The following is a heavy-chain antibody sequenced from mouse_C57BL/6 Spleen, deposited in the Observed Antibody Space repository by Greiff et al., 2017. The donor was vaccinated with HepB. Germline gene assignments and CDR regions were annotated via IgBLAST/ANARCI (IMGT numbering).Heavy chain of an antibody. CDR1: GYAFSSSW. J-gene: IGHJ3*01. CDR3: ASYSPFAY. D-gene: IGHD2-12*01. V-gene: IGHV1-82*01. Sequence: VQLQQSGPELVKPGASVKISCKASGYAFSSSWMNWVKQRPGKGLEWIGRIYPGDGDTNYNGKLKGKATLTADKSSSTAYMQLSSLTSEDSAVYFCASYSPFAYWGQGTLVTVSA. CDR2: IYPGDGDT.